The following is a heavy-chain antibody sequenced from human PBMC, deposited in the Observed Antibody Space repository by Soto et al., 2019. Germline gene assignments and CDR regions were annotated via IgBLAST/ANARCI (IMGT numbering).Heavy chain of an antibody. CDR1: GGSISSSSYY. V-gene: IGHV4-39*01. CDR2: IFYSGST. Sequence: QLQLQESGPGLVKPSETLSLTCTVSGGSISSSSYYWGWIRQPPGKGLEWIGSIFYSGSTYYNPSLKSRVTLAVNTSKNQSSLKLSSVTAADTAVYYCARHLTYCSAGSCYSDFPYYGMDVWGQGTTVTVSS. J-gene: IGHJ6*02. D-gene: IGHD2-15*01. CDR3: ARHLTYCSAGSCYSDFPYYGMDV.